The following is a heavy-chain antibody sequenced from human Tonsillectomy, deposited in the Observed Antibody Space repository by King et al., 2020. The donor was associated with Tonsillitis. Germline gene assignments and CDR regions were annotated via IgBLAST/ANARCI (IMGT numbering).Heavy chain of an antibody. V-gene: IGHV2-70*11. D-gene: IGHD2/OR15-2a*01. CDR2: IDWDGDT. J-gene: IGHJ6*02. CDR1: GFALSTKGMC. CDR3: ARSPAEYFFHYGLDV. Sequence: TLKESGPALVKPTETLTLTCAFSGFALSTKGMCVTWIRQPPGKALEWLARIDWDGDTYFNPSLTTRPIISKDTSKNQVVLTLTYMDHVDSGTYYCARSPAEYFFHYGLDVWGQGTPVAVSS.